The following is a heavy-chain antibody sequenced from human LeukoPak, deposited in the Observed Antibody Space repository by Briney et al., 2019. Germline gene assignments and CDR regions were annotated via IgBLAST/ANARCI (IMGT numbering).Heavy chain of an antibody. CDR2: INHSGNT. CDR1: GGSFNYYY. V-gene: IGHV4-34*01. CDR3: ARVSWPPGSSWYYFDY. Sequence: SETLSLTCAVYGGSFNYYYWSWIRQPPGKGLEWIGEINHSGNTNYNPSLKSRVTISVDTSKNQFSLKLNSVTAADTAVYYCARVSWPPGSSWYYFDYWGQGTLVTVSS. D-gene: IGHD3-10*01. J-gene: IGHJ4*02.